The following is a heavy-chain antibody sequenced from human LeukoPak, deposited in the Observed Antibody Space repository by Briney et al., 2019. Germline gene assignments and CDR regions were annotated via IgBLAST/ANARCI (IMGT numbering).Heavy chain of an antibody. V-gene: IGHV4-34*01. CDR3: ARANPQFRGGYYVGPFGY. Sequence: SETLSLTCADYGGSFSRYYWSWIRQPPGKGLEWIGEINHSGSTNYNPSLKSRVTISVDTSKNQFSLKLSSVTAADTAVYYCARANPQFRGGYYVGPFGYWGQGTLVTVSS. J-gene: IGHJ4*02. CDR2: INHSGST. CDR1: GGSFSRYY. D-gene: IGHD3-22*01.